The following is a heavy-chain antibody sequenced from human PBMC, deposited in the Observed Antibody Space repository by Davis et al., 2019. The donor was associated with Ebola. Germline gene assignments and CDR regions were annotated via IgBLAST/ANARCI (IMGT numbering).Heavy chain of an antibody. Sequence: GESLKISCAASGFTFSSYAMHWVRQAPGKGLEWVAVISYDGSNKYYADSVKGRFTISRDNSKNTLYLQMNSLGAEDTAVYYCARDTFPRGYGSGSYYHYWGQGTLVTVSS. CDR1: GFTFSSYA. V-gene: IGHV3-30-3*01. CDR3: ARDTFPRGYGSGSYYHY. CDR2: ISYDGSNK. D-gene: IGHD3-10*01. J-gene: IGHJ4*02.